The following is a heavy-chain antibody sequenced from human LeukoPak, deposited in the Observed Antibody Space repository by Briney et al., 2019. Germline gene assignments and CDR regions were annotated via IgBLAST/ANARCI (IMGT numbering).Heavy chain of an antibody. Sequence: ASVKVSFKASGYTFTSYGISWVRQAPGQGLEWMGWISAYNGNTNYAQKLQGRVTMTTDTSTSTAYMELRSLSSDAMAVYYCARSDVVVPAAMGDYWGQGTLVTVSS. CDR1: GYTFTSYG. CDR2: ISAYNGNT. J-gene: IGHJ4*02. CDR3: ARSDVVVPAAMGDY. V-gene: IGHV1-18*03. D-gene: IGHD2-2*01.